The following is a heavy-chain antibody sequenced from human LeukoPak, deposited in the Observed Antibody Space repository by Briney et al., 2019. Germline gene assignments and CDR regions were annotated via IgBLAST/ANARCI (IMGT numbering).Heavy chain of an antibody. V-gene: IGHV3-23*01. J-gene: IGHJ6*02. Sequence: GGSLRLSCAASGFRFTDYSMSWVRQAPGKGLEWVAGLGRSGEYKYYADSVKGRFTISRDNSKDTVSLQMNSLRAEDSAIYFCVKDRPCETCMPMDAWGQGTRVTVSS. CDR3: VKDRPCETCMPMDA. D-gene: IGHD2-2*01. CDR2: LGRSGEYK. CDR1: GFRFTDYS.